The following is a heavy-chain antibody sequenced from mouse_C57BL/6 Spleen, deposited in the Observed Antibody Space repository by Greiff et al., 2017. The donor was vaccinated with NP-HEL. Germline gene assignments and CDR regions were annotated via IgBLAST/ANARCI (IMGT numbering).Heavy chain of an antibody. CDR2: IYPGSGNT. J-gene: IGHJ4*01. Sequence: VKLQQSGAELVRPGASVKLSCKASGYTFTDYYINWVKQRPGQGLEWIARIYPGSGNTYYNEKFKGKATLTAEKSSSTAYMQLSSLTSEDSAVYFCAREGYDEDYYAMDYWGQGTSVTVSS. V-gene: IGHV1-76*01. D-gene: IGHD2-2*01. CDR3: AREGYDEDYYAMDY. CDR1: GYTFTDYY.